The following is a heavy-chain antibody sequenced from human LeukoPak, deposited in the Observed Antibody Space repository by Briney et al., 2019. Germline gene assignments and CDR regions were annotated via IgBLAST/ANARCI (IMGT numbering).Heavy chain of an antibody. J-gene: IGHJ4*02. Sequence: KPGGSLRLSCAASGFTFSDYYMSWLRQAPGKGLEWVSYISSSGSTIYYADSVKGRFTISRDNAKNSLYLQMNSLRAEDTAVYYCARDGDYYDSSGYYDTEHFDYWGQGTLVTVSS. CDR2: ISSSGSTI. D-gene: IGHD3-22*01. CDR1: GFTFSDYY. CDR3: ARDGDYYDSSGYYDTEHFDY. V-gene: IGHV3-11*01.